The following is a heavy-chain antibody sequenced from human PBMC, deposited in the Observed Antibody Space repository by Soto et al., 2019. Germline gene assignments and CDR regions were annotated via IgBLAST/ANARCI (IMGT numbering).Heavy chain of an antibody. CDR3: ARESIVGDTKFDP. Sequence: SSEILSLTCTVSGDSLSSGRYYWTWLRQPPGKGLEWIGYIYHVGTSKYNPSLNSRATISLDTSKSQFSLRLRSVTAADTAVYFCARESIVGDTKFDPWGHGTLVTVSS. CDR2: IYHVGTS. V-gene: IGHV4-61*01. D-gene: IGHD1-26*01. CDR1: GDSLSSGRYY. J-gene: IGHJ5*02.